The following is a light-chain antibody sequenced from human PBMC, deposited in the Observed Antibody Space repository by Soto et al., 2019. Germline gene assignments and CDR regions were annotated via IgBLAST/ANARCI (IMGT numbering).Light chain of an antibody. CDR2: GAS. J-gene: IGKJ3*01. CDR1: QSVSSSY. V-gene: IGKV3-20*01. Sequence: EIVLTQSPGTLSLSPGERATLSCRASQSVSSSYLAWYQQKPGQAPRLLIHGASSRATGIPDRFSGSGSGTDFTLTISILEPEDSAVYYCQQYGSSLFTFGPGTKVDIK. CDR3: QQYGSSLFT.